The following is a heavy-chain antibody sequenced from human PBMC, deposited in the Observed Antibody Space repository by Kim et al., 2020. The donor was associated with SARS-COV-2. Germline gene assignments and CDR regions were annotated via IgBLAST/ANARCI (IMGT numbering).Heavy chain of an antibody. Sequence: GNAGLTFSRDNAKNSLYLQMNSLRAEETAVYYCATIHIAVAADFDYWGQGTLVTVSS. CDR3: ATIHIAVAADFDY. D-gene: IGHD6-19*01. V-gene: IGHV3-11*01. J-gene: IGHJ4*02.